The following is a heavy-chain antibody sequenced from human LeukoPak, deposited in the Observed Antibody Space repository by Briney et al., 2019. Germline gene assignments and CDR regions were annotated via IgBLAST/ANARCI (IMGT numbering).Heavy chain of an antibody. D-gene: IGHD6-13*01. Sequence: SVKVSCKASGGTFSSYATSWVRQAPGQRLEWMGRIIPILGIANYAQKFQGRVTITADKSTSTAYMELSSLRSEDTAVYYCAKDSSSSWYDGHDYWGQGTLVTVSS. V-gene: IGHV1-69*04. CDR1: GGTFSSYA. CDR3: AKDSSSSWYDGHDY. CDR2: IIPILGIA. J-gene: IGHJ4*02.